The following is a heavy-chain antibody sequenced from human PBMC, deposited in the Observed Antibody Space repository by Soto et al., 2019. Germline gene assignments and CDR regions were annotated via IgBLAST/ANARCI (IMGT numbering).Heavy chain of an antibody. CDR2: IYYRGST. CDR3: ARESRGYGYSWGVDY. J-gene: IGHJ4*02. D-gene: IGHD5-18*01. Sequence: SETLSLTCTVSGGSISSGGYYWSWIRQHPGKGLEWIGYIYYRGSTYYNPSLKSRVTISVDTSKNQFSLKLSSVTAEDTAVYYCARESRGYGYSWGVDYWGQGTLVTVSS. V-gene: IGHV4-31*03. CDR1: GGSISSGGYY.